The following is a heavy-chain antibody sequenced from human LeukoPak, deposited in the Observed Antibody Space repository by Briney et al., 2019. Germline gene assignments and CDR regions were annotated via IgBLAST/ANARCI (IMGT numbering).Heavy chain of an antibody. J-gene: IGHJ4*02. Sequence: SETLSLTCTVSGGSLSSGRYYWSWIRQPAGKGLEWIGRIYTSGSTNYNPSPNTRVTISVDTSKNQFSLKLSSVTAADTAVYYCATPDPYYDSSGYGLWGQGTLVTVSS. V-gene: IGHV4-61*02. CDR1: GGSLSSGRYY. CDR3: ATPDPYYDSSGYGL. D-gene: IGHD3-22*01. CDR2: IYTSGST.